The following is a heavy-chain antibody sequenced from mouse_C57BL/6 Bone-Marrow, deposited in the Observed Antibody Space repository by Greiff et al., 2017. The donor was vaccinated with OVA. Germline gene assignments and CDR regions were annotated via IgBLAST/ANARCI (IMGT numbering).Heavy chain of an antibody. CDR1: GYSITSGYY. CDR3: ARGGIYDYLFDY. J-gene: IGHJ2*01. CDR2: ISYDGSN. Sequence: VQLQQSGPGLVKPSQSLSLTCSVTGYSITSGYYWNWIRQFPGNKLEWMGYISYDGSNNYNPSLKNRISITRDTSKNQFFLKLNSVTTEDTATYYCARGGIYDYLFDYWGQGTTLTVSS. D-gene: IGHD2-4*01. V-gene: IGHV3-6*01.